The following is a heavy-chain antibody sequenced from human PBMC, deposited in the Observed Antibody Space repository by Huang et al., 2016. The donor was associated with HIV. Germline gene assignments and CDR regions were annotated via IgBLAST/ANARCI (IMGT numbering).Heavy chain of an antibody. V-gene: IGHV4-34*01. Sequence: QVQLQQWGAGLLRPSETLSLTCAVYGGSFSGYYGTWIRQPPGKGLGWIGEINQRESTNYNPSVKSRVTISVDTSRNQFSLTLTSVTAADTAVYYCARGQGGYYYYYMDVWGKGTTVTVSS. CDR1: GGSFSGYY. CDR2: INQREST. CDR3: ARGQGGYYYYYMDV. J-gene: IGHJ6*03.